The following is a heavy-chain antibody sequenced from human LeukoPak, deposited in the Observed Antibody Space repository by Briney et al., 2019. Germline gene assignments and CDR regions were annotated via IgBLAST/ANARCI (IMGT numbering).Heavy chain of an antibody. D-gene: IGHD3-10*01. CDR1: GFTFSSYS. V-gene: IGHV3-21*01. Sequence: PGGSLRLSCAASGFTFSSYSMNWVRQAPGKGLVWVSVIDSSSSYIWYADSVKGRFTISRDNAKNSLYLQMNSLRAEDTAVYYCAVGLWFGEYDFDYWGQGTLVTVSS. CDR2: IDSSSSYI. CDR3: AVGLWFGEYDFDY. J-gene: IGHJ4*02.